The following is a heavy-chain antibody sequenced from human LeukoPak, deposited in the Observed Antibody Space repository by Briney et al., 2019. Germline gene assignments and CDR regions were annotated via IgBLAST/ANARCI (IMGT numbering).Heavy chain of an antibody. V-gene: IGHV3-74*01. Sequence: GGSPRLSCAASGFTFRTYWMHWVRQAPGKGLVWVSRISGDGRSTSYADFVKGRFTISRDNAKNTLFLQIHSLRVEDTAVYYCAAFYYDPAYWGQGTLVTVSS. CDR3: AAFYYDPAY. J-gene: IGHJ4*02. CDR2: ISGDGRST. CDR1: GFTFRTYW. D-gene: IGHD3-22*01.